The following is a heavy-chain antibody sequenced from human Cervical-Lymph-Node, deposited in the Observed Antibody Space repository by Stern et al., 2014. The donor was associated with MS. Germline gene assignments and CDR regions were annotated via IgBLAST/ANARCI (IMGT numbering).Heavy chain of an antibody. CDR1: GDSVSSNSAA. V-gene: IGHV6-1*01. CDR3: ARDSVDSGTYYYYYYTMDV. J-gene: IGHJ6*02. Sequence: SGPGLVKPSQTLSLTCAISGDSVSSNSAAWNWIRQSPSRGLEWLGRTYYRSKRYNYYAGAVRSRLTIHPNKTKNQFSLHLNSVTPEDTAVYYCARDSVDSGTYYYYYYTMDVWGQGTTVIVSS. CDR2: TYYRSKRYN. D-gene: IGHD1-26*01.